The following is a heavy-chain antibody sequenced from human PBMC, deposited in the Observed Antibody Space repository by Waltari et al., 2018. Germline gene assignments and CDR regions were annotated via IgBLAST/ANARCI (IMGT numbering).Heavy chain of an antibody. D-gene: IGHD2-15*01. CDR3: ARDRYCSGGSCPLFS. J-gene: IGHJ5*02. CDR2: INPNSGGT. V-gene: IGHV1-2*02. Sequence: QVQLVQSGAEVKKPGASVQVPCKASGSPFPGYYMHRVRQAPGQGLEWMGWINPNSGGTNYAQKFQGRVTMTRDTSISTAYMELSRLRSDDTAVYYCARDRYCSGGSCPLFSWGQGTLVTVSS. CDR1: GSPFPGYY.